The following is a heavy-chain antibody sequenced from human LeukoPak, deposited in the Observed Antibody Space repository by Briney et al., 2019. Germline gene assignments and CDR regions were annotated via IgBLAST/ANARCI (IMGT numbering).Heavy chain of an antibody. V-gene: IGHV5-51*01. Sequence: GESLKISCRGSGYSFPSYGMAGVRQMPGKGRDWMGNIYPGDSDTRYSPSFQGQVTISADKSISTAYLQWSSLKASDTAMYYCARRYYYDSSGYTEYYFDSWGQGTLVTVSS. J-gene: IGHJ4*02. D-gene: IGHD3-22*01. CDR1: GYSFPSYG. CDR2: IYPGDSDT. CDR3: ARRYYYDSSGYTEYYFDS.